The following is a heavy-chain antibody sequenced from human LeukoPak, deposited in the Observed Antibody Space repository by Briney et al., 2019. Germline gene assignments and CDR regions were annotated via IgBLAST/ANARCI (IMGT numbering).Heavy chain of an antibody. J-gene: IGHJ6*02. V-gene: IGHV4-39*07. CDR3: ARVWFGGYAMDV. CDR1: GGSISSTSYY. D-gene: IGHD3-10*01. Sequence: PSETLSLTCTVSGGSISSTSYYWGWIRQPPGRGLEWIASIYYSGTTYYNPSLKSRVTISVDTSKNQFSLKLNSVTAVDTALYYCARVWFGGYAMDVWGQGTTVTVSS. CDR2: IYYSGTT.